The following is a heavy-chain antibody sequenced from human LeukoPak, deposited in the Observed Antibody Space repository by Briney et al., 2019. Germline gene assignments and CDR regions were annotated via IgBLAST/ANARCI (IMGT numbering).Heavy chain of an antibody. CDR3: AKVNCSGGTCYYFDH. V-gene: IGHV3-23*01. CDR2: ISGSGNTI. CDR1: GFTFSGSA. Sequence: PGGSLRLSCAASGFTFSGSAMRWVRQAPGKGLEWVSAISGSGNTIYYADSVKGRFTIPRDNSRNTVYLQMNSLRADDTAVYYCAKVNCSGGTCYYFDHWGRGTQVTVSS. D-gene: IGHD2-15*01. J-gene: IGHJ4*02.